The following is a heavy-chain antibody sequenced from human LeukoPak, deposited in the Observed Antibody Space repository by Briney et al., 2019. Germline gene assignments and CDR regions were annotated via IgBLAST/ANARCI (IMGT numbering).Heavy chain of an antibody. D-gene: IGHD3-9*01. V-gene: IGHV3-21*01. Sequence: PGRSLRLSCAASGFSFSSYTMNWVRQAPGKGLEWVSAISSRSSYIYYADSVKGRFTISRDNAKNSLYLQMNSLRAEDTAVYYCARALYYDILTGYQTHTYYFDYWGQGTLVTVSS. CDR1: GFSFSSYT. J-gene: IGHJ4*02. CDR2: ISSRSSYI. CDR3: ARALYYDILTGYQTHTYYFDY.